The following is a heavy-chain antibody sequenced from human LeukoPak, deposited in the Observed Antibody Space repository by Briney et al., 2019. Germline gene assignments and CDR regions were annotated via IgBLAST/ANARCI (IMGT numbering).Heavy chain of an antibody. Sequence: GASVKVSCKASGYTFTSYDINWVRQATGQGLEWMGWMNPNSGNTGYAQKFQGRVTMTRNTSISTAYMELSSLRSEDTAVYYCARGLSQYSWNDPAHNWFDPWGQGTLVTVSS. V-gene: IGHV1-8*01. CDR3: ARGLSQYSWNDPAHNWFDP. D-gene: IGHD1-20*01. CDR1: GYTFTSYD. CDR2: MNPNSGNT. J-gene: IGHJ5*02.